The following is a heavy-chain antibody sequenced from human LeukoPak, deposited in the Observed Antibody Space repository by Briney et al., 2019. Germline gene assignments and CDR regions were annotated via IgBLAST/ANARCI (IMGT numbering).Heavy chain of an antibody. CDR3: ARNVGTTVTGGRYFDY. CDR1: GGSISSYY. CDR2: IYYSVST. D-gene: IGHD4-17*01. Sequence: PSDTLSLTCTVSGGSISSYYWSWIRQPPGKGLEWIGSIYYSVSTNYNPSLKSRVTISVDTSKNQFALNLNSVTAADTAVYYCARNVGTTVTGGRYFDYWGQGTLVTDSS. J-gene: IGHJ4*02. V-gene: IGHV4-59*01.